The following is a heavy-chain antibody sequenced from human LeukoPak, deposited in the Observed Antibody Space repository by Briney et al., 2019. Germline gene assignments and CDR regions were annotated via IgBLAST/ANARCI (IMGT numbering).Heavy chain of an antibody. CDR1: GFTFSSYE. J-gene: IGHJ4*02. CDR2: ISSSGSTI. CDR3: AREVGYYDSSGYYYVGYFDY. Sequence: GGSLRLSCAASGFTFSSYEMNWVRQAPGKGLEWVSYISSSGSTIYYADSVKGRFTISRDNSKNTLYLQMNSLRAEDTAVYYCAREVGYYDSSGYYYVGYFDYWGQGTLVTVSS. D-gene: IGHD3-22*01. V-gene: IGHV3-48*03.